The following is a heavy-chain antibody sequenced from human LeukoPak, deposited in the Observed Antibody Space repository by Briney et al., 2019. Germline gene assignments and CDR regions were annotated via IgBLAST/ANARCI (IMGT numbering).Heavy chain of an antibody. CDR2: IYTSGST. D-gene: IGHD5-24*01. J-gene: IGHJ2*01. CDR3: ARRDGYNSAGGYWCFDL. Sequence: SEALSLTCTVSGGSFSSYSWSWIRQPAGKGLEWIGRIYTSGSTNYNPSLKRRVTISVDKSKNQFSLKLSSVHAADTAVYYCARRDGYNSAGGYWCFDLWGRGTLVTVSS. V-gene: IGHV4-4*07. CDR1: GGSFSSYS.